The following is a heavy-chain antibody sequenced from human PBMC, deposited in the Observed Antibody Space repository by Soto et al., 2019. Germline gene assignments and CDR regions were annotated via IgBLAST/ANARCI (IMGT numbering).Heavy chain of an antibody. V-gene: IGHV3-11*05. J-gene: IGHJ4*02. CDR3: ARDATGSYSDFDY. Sequence: QVQLVESGGGLVKPGGSLRLSCAASGFTFSDYYMSWIRQAPGKGRERVSYISSSSKYTNYADSVKGRFTISRDNAKNSLYLQMNSLRAEDTAVYYCARDATGSYSDFDYWGQGTLVTVSS. CDR2: ISSSSKYT. D-gene: IGHD1-26*01. CDR1: GFTFSDYY.